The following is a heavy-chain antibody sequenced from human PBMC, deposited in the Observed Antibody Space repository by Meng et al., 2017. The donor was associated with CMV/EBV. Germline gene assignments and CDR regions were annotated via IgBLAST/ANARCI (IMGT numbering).Heavy chain of an antibody. Sequence: SGYTFTSYAMHWVRQAPGQRLEWMGWINAGNGNTKYSQKFQGRVTITRDTSASTAYMELSSLRSEDTAVYYCARDKNIVVAPAWWFDPWGQGTLVTVSS. CDR3: ARDKNIVVAPAWWFDP. J-gene: IGHJ5*02. CDR2: INAGNGNT. V-gene: IGHV1-3*01. D-gene: IGHD2-2*01. CDR1: GYTFTSYA.